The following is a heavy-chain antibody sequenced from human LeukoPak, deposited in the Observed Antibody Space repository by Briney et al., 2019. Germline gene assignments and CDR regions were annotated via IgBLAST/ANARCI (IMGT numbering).Heavy chain of an antibody. CDR1: GYTFTGYY. CDR2: SDPEDGER. V-gene: IGHV1-24*01. Sequence: GASVKVSCKASGYTFTGYYMHWLRQPPGKGLEWLGGSDPEDGERIYAQMFQGRVTMTEDTSIDTAYMELSSLRSEDTAVYYCVTGFTTMAVDYFDYWGQGTLVTVSP. D-gene: IGHD5-18*01. J-gene: IGHJ4*02. CDR3: VTGFTTMAVDYFDY.